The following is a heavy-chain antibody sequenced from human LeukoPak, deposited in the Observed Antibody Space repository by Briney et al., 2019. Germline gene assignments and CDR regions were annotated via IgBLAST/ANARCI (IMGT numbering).Heavy chain of an antibody. J-gene: IGHJ4*02. D-gene: IGHD2-2*01. CDR1: GYSFTSYW. CDR3: ARGYCSSTSCYELDY. CDR2: IYPGDSDT. V-gene: IGHV5-51*01. Sequence: GESLKISCKGSGYSFTSYWIGWVRQMPGKGLEWMGIIYPGDSDTRYSPSFQGQVTISADKSISTAYLQWSSLKASDTAMYYCARGYCSSTSCYELDYWGQGTLVTVSS.